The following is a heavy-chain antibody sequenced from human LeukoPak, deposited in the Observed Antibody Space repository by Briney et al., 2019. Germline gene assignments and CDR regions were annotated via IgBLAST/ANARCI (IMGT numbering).Heavy chain of an antibody. J-gene: IGHJ6*03. Sequence: SETLSLTCTVSGGSINGNDYYWGWICQPPGKGLEWIGSIYYSGSTYYNPSLKSRVTISVDTSKNQFFLRLNSVTAADTAMYYCARTNYYFYYMDVWGRGTTVTVSS. D-gene: IGHD2-8*01. CDR2: IYYSGST. V-gene: IGHV4-39*01. CDR1: GGSINGNDYY. CDR3: ARTNYYFYYMDV.